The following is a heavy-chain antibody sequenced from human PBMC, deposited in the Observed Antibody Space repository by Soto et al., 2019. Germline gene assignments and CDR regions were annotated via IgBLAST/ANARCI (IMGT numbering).Heavy chain of an antibody. CDR3: ARGRNWFGP. Sequence: SATLSLTCTFSGGSMSRSYWNCFRQSPGKGLELIGQISDTGYINYNPPLESRVAISTDTSKNQVSLTLTAVNAADTAVYFCARGRNWFGPWGQGTLVTV. CDR1: GGSMSRSY. CDR2: ISDTGYI. V-gene: IGHV4-59*08. J-gene: IGHJ5*02.